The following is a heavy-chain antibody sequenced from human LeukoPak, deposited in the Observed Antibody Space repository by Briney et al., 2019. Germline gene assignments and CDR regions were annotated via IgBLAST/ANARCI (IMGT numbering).Heavy chain of an antibody. Sequence: GGSLRLSCAASGFTFSSYGMSWVRQAPGKGLEWVSAISGSGGSTNYADSVKGRFTISRDNSKNTLYLQMNSLRAEDTAVYYCAKIYYYGSGSYYKAFDYWGQGTLVTVSS. CDR2: ISGSGGST. CDR1: GFTFSSYG. CDR3: AKIYYYGSGSYYKAFDY. J-gene: IGHJ4*02. D-gene: IGHD3-10*01. V-gene: IGHV3-23*01.